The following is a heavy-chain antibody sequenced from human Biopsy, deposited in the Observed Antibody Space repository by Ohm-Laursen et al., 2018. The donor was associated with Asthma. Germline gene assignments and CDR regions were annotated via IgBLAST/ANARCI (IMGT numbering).Heavy chain of an antibody. CDR1: GGTFNTYV. D-gene: IGHD2-2*01. Sequence: SVKVSFKSLGGTFNTYVIGWVRQAPGQGLEWMGGINSVFGTTTYPQKFQDRVTITADDSTSTVYMELSSLRSEDTAVYYCARKAGSCISRTCYSLDFWGQGTLVTVPS. J-gene: IGHJ4*02. CDR2: INSVFGTT. CDR3: ARKAGSCISRTCYSLDF. V-gene: IGHV1-69*13.